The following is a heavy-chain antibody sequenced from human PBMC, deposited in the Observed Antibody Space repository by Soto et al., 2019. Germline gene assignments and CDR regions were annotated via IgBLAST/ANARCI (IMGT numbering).Heavy chain of an antibody. CDR3: ARQTTVTTNGMDV. CDR1: GYSFTSYW. Sequence: GESLKISCKCSGYSFTSYWISWVRQMPGKGLEWMGRIDPSDSYTNYSPSFQGHVTISADKSVSTAYLQWSSLKASDTAMYYCARQTTVTTNGMDVWGQGTTVTVSS. D-gene: IGHD4-17*01. CDR2: IDPSDSYT. J-gene: IGHJ6*02. V-gene: IGHV5-10-1*01.